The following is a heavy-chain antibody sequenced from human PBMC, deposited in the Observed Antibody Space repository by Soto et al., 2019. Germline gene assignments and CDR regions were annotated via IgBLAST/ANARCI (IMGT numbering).Heavy chain of an antibody. D-gene: IGHD2-21*02. V-gene: IGHV4-61*01. CDR1: GGSVSSPTYY. J-gene: IGHJ5*02. CDR3: AGGRGHVTNWFDP. Sequence: QVQLQESGPGLVKPSETLSLTCTVSGGSVSSPTYYWSWIRPPPGKGLEWIGYMYYRGSTHYNPALRSRVTVPLAAAKNQFSLKLSYVTAADPAVYYCAGGRGHVTNWFDPGGQGTLVTVSS. CDR2: MYYRGST.